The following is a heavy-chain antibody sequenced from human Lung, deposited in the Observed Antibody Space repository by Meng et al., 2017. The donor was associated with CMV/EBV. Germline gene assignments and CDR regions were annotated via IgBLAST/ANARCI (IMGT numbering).Heavy chain of an antibody. J-gene: IGHJ4*02. CDR2: ISGSVGNT. Sequence: GGSXRLXRAPSGFTFSSYAMSWVRQEPGKGLEWVSAISGSVGNTYYADSVKGRFTISRDNSKNTLYLQMNSLRAEDTAVYYCAKVGGGYSNGWAFDYWGQGTLVTVSS. V-gene: IGHV3-23*01. CDR1: GFTFSSYA. D-gene: IGHD6-25*01. CDR3: AKVGGGYSNGWAFDY.